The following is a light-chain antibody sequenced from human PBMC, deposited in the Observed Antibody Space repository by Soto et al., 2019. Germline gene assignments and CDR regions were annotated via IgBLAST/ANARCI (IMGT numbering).Light chain of an antibody. Sequence: AIRMTQSPSSLSASTGDRVTIICRASERIYSYLAWYQQKPGKAPKLLIYATSTLQSGVPSRFSGGGSGTDFTLTISYLQSEYFGTYYCQQYYSYPISLAGGPKVDIK. CDR3: QQYYSYPIS. J-gene: IGKJ4*01. V-gene: IGKV1-8*01. CDR1: ERIYSY. CDR2: ATS.